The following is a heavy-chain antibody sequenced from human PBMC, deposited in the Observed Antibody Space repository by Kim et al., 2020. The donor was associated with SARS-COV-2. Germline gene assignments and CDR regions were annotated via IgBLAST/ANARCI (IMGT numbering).Heavy chain of an antibody. V-gene: IGHV3-74*01. CDR2: INSDGSST. Sequence: GGSLRPSCAASGFTFDSYWMHWVRQAPGKGLVWVSRINSDGSSTTYADSVKGRFTLSRDNAKKTLYLQMNSLRAEDTAIYYCARDWYCSTITCRPFDFWGQGTLVTVSS. CDR1: GFTFDSYW. D-gene: IGHD2-2*01. J-gene: IGHJ4*02. CDR3: ARDWYCSTITCRPFDF.